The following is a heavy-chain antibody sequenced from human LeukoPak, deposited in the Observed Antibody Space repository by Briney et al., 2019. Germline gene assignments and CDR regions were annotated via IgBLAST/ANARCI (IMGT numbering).Heavy chain of an antibody. CDR3: AREVPADSWFDP. CDR2: IYYSGST. D-gene: IGHD2-2*01. J-gene: IGHJ5*02. CDR1: GGSFSSYY. Sequence: SETLSLTCAVYGGSFSSYYWSWIRQPPGKGLEWIGYIYYSGSTNYNPSLKSRVTISVDTSKNQFSLKLSSVTAADTAVYYCAREVPADSWFDPWGQGTLVAVSS. V-gene: IGHV4-59*12.